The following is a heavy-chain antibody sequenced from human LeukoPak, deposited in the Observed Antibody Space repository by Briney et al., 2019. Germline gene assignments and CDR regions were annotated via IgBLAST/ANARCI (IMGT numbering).Heavy chain of an antibody. CDR1: GYTFTGYY. CDR3: ARDRPGYSSSWYRNWFDP. Sequence: ASVKVSCKASGYTFTGYYMHWVRQAPGQGLEWMGWISAYNGNTNYAQKLQGRVTMTTDTSTSTAYMELRSLRSDDTAVYYCARDRPGYSSSWYRNWFDPWGQGTLVTVSS. CDR2: ISAYNGNT. J-gene: IGHJ5*02. D-gene: IGHD6-13*01. V-gene: IGHV1-18*04.